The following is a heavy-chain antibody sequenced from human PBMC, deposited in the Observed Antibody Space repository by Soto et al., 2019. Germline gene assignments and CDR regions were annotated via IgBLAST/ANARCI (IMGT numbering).Heavy chain of an antibody. Sequence: QVQLVQSGAEVKKPGASVKVSCKASGYTFTSYGISWVRQAPGQGLEWMGWISAYNGNTNYAQKLQGRVTMTTDTSTITDYMEPRSLTSDDTAVYYCARQPGAGTAFFYCWGQGTMVTSSS. V-gene: IGHV1-18*01. CDR1: GYTFTSYG. D-gene: IGHD6-19*01. J-gene: IGHJ4*02. CDR3: ARQPGAGTAFFYC. CDR2: ISAYNGNT.